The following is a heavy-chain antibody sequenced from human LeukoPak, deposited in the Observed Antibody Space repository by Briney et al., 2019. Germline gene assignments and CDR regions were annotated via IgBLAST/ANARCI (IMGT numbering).Heavy chain of an antibody. Sequence: GSLRLSCVASGFTFSSYAMNWVRQAPGKGLEWVSGISGSGGSTNYADSVKGRFTISRDNSKNTLYLQMNSLRAEDTAVYYCVRDLGGRSGHWGQGTLVTVSS. D-gene: IGHD1-26*01. CDR1: GFTFSSYA. CDR3: VRDLGGRSGH. CDR2: ISGSGGST. V-gene: IGHV3-23*01. J-gene: IGHJ4*02.